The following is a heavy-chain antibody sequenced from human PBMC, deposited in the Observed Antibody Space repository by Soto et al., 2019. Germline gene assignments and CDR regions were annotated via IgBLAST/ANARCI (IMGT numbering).Heavy chain of an antibody. V-gene: IGHV4-59*01. Sequence: TLSLTCNVSGGSLSNYYWTWVRQSPEKGLEWIGYMYYNGNINYNPSLKSRVTISIDTSKNQFSLTLKSVTAADTAVYYCASGGNWFDPWGQGVLVTVSS. CDR1: GGSLSNYY. J-gene: IGHJ5*02. CDR2: MYYNGNI. D-gene: IGHD3-16*01. CDR3: ASGGNWFDP.